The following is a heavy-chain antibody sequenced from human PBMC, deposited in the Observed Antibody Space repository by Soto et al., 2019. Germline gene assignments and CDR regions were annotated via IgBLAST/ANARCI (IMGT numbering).Heavy chain of an antibody. V-gene: IGHV1-46*01. J-gene: IGHJ5*02. CDR1: GYTFTSYY. CDR3: ARDLSGMGWFDP. Sequence: GASVKVSCKASGYTFTSYYMHWVRQAPGQGLEWMGIINPSGGSTSYAQKFQGRVTMTRDTSTSTVYMELSSLRSEDAAVYYCARDLSGMGWFDPWGQGTLVTVSS. D-gene: IGHD2-15*01. CDR2: INPSGGST.